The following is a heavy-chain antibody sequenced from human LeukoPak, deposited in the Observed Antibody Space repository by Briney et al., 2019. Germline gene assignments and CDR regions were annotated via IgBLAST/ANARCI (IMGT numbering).Heavy chain of an antibody. J-gene: IGHJ6*02. Sequence: PGGSLRLSCAASGFTFSSYEMHWVRQAPGKGLEWISYITSSAGTIYYADSVKGRFTISRDNSKNSLYLQMNSLRNEDTAFYYCARDIGDIVVVPPALGMGVWGQGTTVTVSS. D-gene: IGHD2-2*01. CDR1: GFTFSSYE. CDR3: ARDIGDIVVVPPALGMGV. CDR2: ITSSAGTI. V-gene: IGHV3-48*03.